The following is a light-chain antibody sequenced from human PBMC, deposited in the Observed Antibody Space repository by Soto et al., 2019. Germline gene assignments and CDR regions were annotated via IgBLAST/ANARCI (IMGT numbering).Light chain of an antibody. V-gene: IGKV1-39*01. J-gene: IGKJ1*01. CDR2: AAS. Sequence: DTQISLAPVALSSFLKDIATITCRASQSISTYLNWYQQKPGKAPKLLIYAASSLQSGVPSRFSGSGSCTDFTLTICSLQPESFATYCSHQRYSTPWRFGQGTKVDIK. CDR3: HQRYSTPWR. CDR1: QSISTY.